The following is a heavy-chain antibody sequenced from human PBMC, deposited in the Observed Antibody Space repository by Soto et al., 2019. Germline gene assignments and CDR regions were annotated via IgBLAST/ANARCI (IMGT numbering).Heavy chain of an antibody. CDR1: GGSISSGGYY. J-gene: IGHJ5*02. D-gene: IGHD3-10*01. CDR2: IYYSGST. Sequence: SETLSLTCTASGGSISSGGYYWSWIRQHPGKGLEWIGYIYYSGSTYYNPSLESRVTISVDTSKNQFSLKLSSVTAADTAVYYCAREEVAYYGSGSYNWFDPWGQGTLVTVSS. CDR3: AREEVAYYGSGSYNWFDP. V-gene: IGHV4-31*03.